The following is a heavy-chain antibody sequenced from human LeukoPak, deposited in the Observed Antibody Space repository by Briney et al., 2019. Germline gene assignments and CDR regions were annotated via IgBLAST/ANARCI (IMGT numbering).Heavy chain of an antibody. CDR2: IIGSGGNT. CDR1: GFTFSSYA. Sequence: GGSLRLSCVASGFTFSSYAMNWVRQAPGKGLGGLGWVSSIIGSGGNTYFADSVKGRFTISRDNSKNTVYLQMNSLRDEDTAVYYCAKGALGSCSGARCYPFDHWGQGILVTVSS. CDR3: AKGALGSCSGARCYPFDH. V-gene: IGHV3-23*01. D-gene: IGHD2-15*01. J-gene: IGHJ4*02.